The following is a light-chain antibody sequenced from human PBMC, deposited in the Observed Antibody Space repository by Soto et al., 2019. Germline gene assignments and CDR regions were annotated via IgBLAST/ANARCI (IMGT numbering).Light chain of an antibody. CDR2: EVT. J-gene: IGLJ2*01. CDR3: SSYTSNSTVV. V-gene: IGLV2-18*02. Sequence: QSALTQPPSVSGSPGQSVTISCTGTSSDLGGYNRVSWYQQPPGTAPKLMIYEVTNRPSGVPDRFSGSKSGNTASLTISGLQAEDEADYYCSSYTSNSTVVFGGGTKLTVL. CDR1: SSDLGGYNR.